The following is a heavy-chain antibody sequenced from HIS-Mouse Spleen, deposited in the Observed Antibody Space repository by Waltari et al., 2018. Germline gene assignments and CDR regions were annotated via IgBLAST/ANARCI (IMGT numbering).Heavy chain of an antibody. CDR1: GGSISSSSYY. CDR2: IYYSGST. Sequence: QLQLQESGPGLVKPSETLSLTCTVSGGSISSSSYYWGWIRQPPGKGLEWIWSIYYSGSTYYNPSLKSRVTLSVDTSKNQFSLKLSSVTAADTAVYYCAREIPYSSSWYDWYFDLWGRGTLVTVSS. D-gene: IGHD6-13*01. CDR3: AREIPYSSSWYDWYFDL. J-gene: IGHJ2*01. V-gene: IGHV4-39*07.